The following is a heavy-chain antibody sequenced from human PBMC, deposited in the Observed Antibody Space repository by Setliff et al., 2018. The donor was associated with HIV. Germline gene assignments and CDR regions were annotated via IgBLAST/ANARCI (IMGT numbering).Heavy chain of an antibody. CDR2: ISTYSDET. J-gene: IGHJ4*02. V-gene: IGHV1-18*01. CDR3: ARVGPFEFDSSGYAEF. D-gene: IGHD3-22*01. Sequence: GASVKVSCKPSGYTFTTYGLSWVRQAPGQGLEWMGWISTYSDETSYSQNLQGRLTMTTDTSTGTAYMELRSLRSDDTAVYYCARVGPFEFDSSGYAEFWGQGTPVTVSS. CDR1: GYTFTTYG.